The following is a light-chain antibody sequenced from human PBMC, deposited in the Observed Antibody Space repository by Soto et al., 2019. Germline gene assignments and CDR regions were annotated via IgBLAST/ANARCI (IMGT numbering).Light chain of an antibody. CDR2: GAS. CDR3: QQYHNWPRT. J-gene: IGKJ1*01. Sequence: EIVLTQSPDTLSLSPGERATLSCRASQSLSNSELAWYQQKPGQAPRLLIYGASSRATGIPDRFSGSGSGTDFTLTISGLQSEDSAVYYCQQYHNWPRTFGQGTKVDIK. V-gene: IGKV3-20*01. CDR1: QSLSNSE.